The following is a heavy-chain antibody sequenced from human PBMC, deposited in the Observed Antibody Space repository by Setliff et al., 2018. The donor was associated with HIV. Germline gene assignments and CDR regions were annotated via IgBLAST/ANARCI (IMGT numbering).Heavy chain of an antibody. D-gene: IGHD2-21*02. V-gene: IGHV4-38-2*01. J-gene: IGHJ1*01. CDR2: IYRSGST. Sequence: SETLSLTCGISDYSITSGYYWGWIRQPPGKGLEWIGSIYRSGSTYDNPSLKSRVTISFDTSKNQFSLILTSVTAADTAVYYCATQGLTVPIPGGYFQRWGPGILVTVSS. CDR1: DYSITSGYY. CDR3: ATQGLTVPIPGGYFQR.